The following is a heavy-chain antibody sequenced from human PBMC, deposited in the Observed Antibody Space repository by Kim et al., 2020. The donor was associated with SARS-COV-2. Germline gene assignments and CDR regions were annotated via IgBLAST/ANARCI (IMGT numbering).Heavy chain of an antibody. V-gene: IGHV4-39*01. CDR2: IFYSGTT. Sequence: SETLSLNCTVSGDSISGSSYYWGWIRQPPGKGLEWIGNIFYSGTTNYNPSLKGRVTISIDTSKNQFSLTLTSVTAADTAVYYGAKGLNWGQGTLVTVSS. CDR3: AKGLN. CDR1: GDSISGSSYY. J-gene: IGHJ4*02.